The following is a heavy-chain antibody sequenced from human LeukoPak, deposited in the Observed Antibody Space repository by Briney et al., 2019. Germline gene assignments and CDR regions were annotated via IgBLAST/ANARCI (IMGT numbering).Heavy chain of an antibody. CDR2: IYYSGNT. CDR3: ARDRLRFVY. V-gene: IGHV4-61*08. J-gene: IGHJ4*02. Sequence: PSQTLSLTCTVSGDSISSGDYYWSWIRQPPGKGLEWIGYIYYSGNTNYNPSLKSRVTISVDTSKNQFSLKLSSVTAADTAVYYCARDRLRFVYWGQGTLVTVSS. CDR1: GDSISSGDYY.